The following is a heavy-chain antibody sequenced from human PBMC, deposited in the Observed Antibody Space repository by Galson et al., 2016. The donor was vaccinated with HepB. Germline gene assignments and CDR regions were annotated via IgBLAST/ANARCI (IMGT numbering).Heavy chain of an antibody. CDR3: ARGARRYLEWLHRGPPSFDY. CDR2: IFYSGST. D-gene: IGHD3-3*01. CDR1: GGSISSAGYY. V-gene: IGHV4-31*03. Sequence: TLSLTCTVSGGSISSAGYYWSWIRQHLGKGLEWIGYIFYSGSTYHNPSLQSRVTMSVDTSKNQFSLKLRSVTVADTAVYYCARGARRYLEWLHRGPPSFDYWGQGILVTVSS. J-gene: IGHJ4*02.